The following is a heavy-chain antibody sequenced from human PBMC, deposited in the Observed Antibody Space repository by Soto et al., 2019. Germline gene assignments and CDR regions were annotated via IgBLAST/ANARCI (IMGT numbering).Heavy chain of an antibody. V-gene: IGHV3-48*01. CDR1: GFTFSGYG. Sequence: EVQLAESGGGLVQPGGSLRLSCAASGFTFSGYGFNWVRQAPAKGLEWVAYISSTSSTKSYADAVKGRFTISRDNAGNSLYLQMNSLRAEDTAMYYCARGGAARPDYWGQGTLVTVS. J-gene: IGHJ4*02. CDR3: ARGGAARPDY. CDR2: ISSTSSTK.